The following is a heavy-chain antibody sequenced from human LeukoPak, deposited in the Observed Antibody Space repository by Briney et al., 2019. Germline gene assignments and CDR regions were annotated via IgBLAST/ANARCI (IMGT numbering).Heavy chain of an antibody. D-gene: IGHD5-18*01. J-gene: IGHJ4*02. CDR3: ARVAVVNWSFDY. Sequence: SETLSLTCTVSGGSISSGGYYWSWIRQHTGKGLEWIGYIYYSGSTYYNPSLKSRVTISVDTSKNQFSLKLSSVTAADTAVYYCARVAVVNWSFDYWGQGTLVTVSS. CDR2: IYYSGST. V-gene: IGHV4-31*03. CDR1: GGSISSGGYY.